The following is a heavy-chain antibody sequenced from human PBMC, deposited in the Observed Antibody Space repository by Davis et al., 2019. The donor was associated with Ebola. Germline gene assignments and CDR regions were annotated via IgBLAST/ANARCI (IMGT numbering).Heavy chain of an antibody. J-gene: IGHJ3*02. V-gene: IGHV4-31*03. CDR1: GGSISSGGYY. Sequence: MPSETLSLTCTVSGGSISSGGYYWSWIRQHPGKGLEWIGYIYYSGSTYYNPSLKSRVTISVDTSKNQFSLKLSSVTAADTAVYYCARAMGRWELLGAFDIWGQGTMVTVSS. D-gene: IGHD1-26*01. CDR2: IYYSGST. CDR3: ARAMGRWELLGAFDI.